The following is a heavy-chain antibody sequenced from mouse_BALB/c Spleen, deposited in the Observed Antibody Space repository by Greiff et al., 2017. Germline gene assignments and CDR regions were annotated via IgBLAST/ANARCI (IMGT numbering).Heavy chain of an antibody. Sequence: QVQLKQPGAELVKPGASVKLSCKASGYTFTSYYMYWVKQRPGQGLEWIGGINPSNGGTNFNEKFKSKATLTVDKSSSTAYMQLSSLTSEDSAVYYCTRRDYGNSFAYWGQGTLVTVSA. D-gene: IGHD2-1*01. CDR1: GYTFTSYY. V-gene: IGHV1S81*02. J-gene: IGHJ3*01. CDR3: TRRDYGNSFAY. CDR2: INPSNGGT.